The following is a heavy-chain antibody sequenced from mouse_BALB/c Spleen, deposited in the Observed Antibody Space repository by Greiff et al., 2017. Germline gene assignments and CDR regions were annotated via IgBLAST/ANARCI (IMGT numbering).Heavy chain of an antibody. D-gene: IGHD4-1*01. CDR2: ISSGSSTI. CDR3: ARDWDGVFDY. CDR1: GFTFSSFG. J-gene: IGHJ2*01. V-gene: IGHV5-17*02. Sequence: EVQLVESGGGLVQPGGSRKLSCAASGFTFSSFGMHWVRQAPDKGLEWVAYISSGSSTIYYADTVKGRFTISRDNPKNTLFLQMTSLRSEDTAMYYCARDWDGVFDYWGQGTTLTVSS.